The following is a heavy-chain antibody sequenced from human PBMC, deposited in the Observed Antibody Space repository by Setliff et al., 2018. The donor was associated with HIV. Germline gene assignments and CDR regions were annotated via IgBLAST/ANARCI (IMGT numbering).Heavy chain of an antibody. Sequence: VSCKASGYTFTGYYMHWVRQAPGQGLEWMGWINPNSGGTNYAQKFQGRVTMTRDTSISTAYMELSRLRSDDTAVYYCARVPYLEQLTYYYYYGMDVWGQGTTVTVSS. CDR1: GYTFTGYY. V-gene: IGHV1-2*02. CDR3: ARVPYLEQLTYYYYYGMDV. J-gene: IGHJ6*02. CDR2: INPNSGGT. D-gene: IGHD6-13*01.